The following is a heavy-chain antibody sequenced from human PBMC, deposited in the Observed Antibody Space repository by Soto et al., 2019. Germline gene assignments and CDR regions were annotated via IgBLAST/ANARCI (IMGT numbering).Heavy chain of an antibody. J-gene: IGHJ4*02. CDR3: ARGGAPKGSYPLDY. CDR2: ISSSSSYI. D-gene: IGHD1-26*01. V-gene: IGHV3-21*01. Sequence: GGSLRLSCAASGFTFSSYSMNWVRQAPGKGLEWVSSISSSSSYIYYADSVKGRFTISRDNAKNSLYLQMNSLRAEDTAVYYCARGGAPKGSYPLDYWGQGTLVTVSS. CDR1: GFTFSSYS.